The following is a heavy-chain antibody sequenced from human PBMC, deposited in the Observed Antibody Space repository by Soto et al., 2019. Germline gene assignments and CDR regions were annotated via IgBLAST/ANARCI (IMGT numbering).Heavy chain of an antibody. J-gene: IGHJ4*02. CDR1: GFTFSSYA. V-gene: IGHV3-30-3*01. CDR3: ARDPGLPIVGATDYFDY. D-gene: IGHD1-26*01. CDR2: ISYDGSNK. Sequence: GGSLRLSCAASGFTFSSYAMHWVRQAPGKGLEWVAVISYDGSNKYYADSVKGRFTISRDNSKNTLYLQMNSLRAEDTAVYYCARDPGLPIVGATDYFDYWGQGTLVTGSS.